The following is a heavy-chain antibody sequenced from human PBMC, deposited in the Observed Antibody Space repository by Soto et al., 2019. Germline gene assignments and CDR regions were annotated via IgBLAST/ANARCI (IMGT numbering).Heavy chain of an antibody. CDR1: RMTFGGRA. D-gene: IGHD4-4*01. CDR3: ARGPKVTYPGRRIFDF. V-gene: IGHV3-23*01. CDR2: ITDTGGDA. Sequence: GGSLRLSCVASRMTFGGRAMSWVRQAPGEGLEWVSTITDTGGDAKYADSVRGRFTISRDNSKKTLYLQMSSLRADDSAVYFCARGPKVTYPGRRIFDFW. J-gene: IGHJ4*01.